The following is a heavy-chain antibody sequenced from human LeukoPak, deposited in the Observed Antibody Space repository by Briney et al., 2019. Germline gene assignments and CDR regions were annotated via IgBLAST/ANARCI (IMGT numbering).Heavy chain of an antibody. CDR2: IYHSGST. J-gene: IGHJ5*02. CDR1: GGSISSGGYY. V-gene: IGHV4-30-2*01. D-gene: IGHD5-12*01. Sequence: PSQTLSLTCTVSGGSISSGGYYWSWIRQPPGKGLEWIGYIYHSGSTYYNPSLKSRVTISVDRSKNQFSLKLSSVTAADTAVYYCARAVLRGWFDPWGQGTLVTVSS. CDR3: ARAVLRGWFDP.